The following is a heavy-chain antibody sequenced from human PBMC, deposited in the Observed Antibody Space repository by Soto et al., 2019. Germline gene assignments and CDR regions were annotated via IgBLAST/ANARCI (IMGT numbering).Heavy chain of an antibody. D-gene: IGHD6-19*01. CDR1: GFTFSSYA. J-gene: IGHJ6*02. Sequence: GGSLRLSCAASGFTFSSYAMHWVRQAPGKGLEWVAVISYDGSNKYYADSVKGRFTISRDNSKNTLYLQMNSLRAEDTAVYYCAREPAYSSGTPYYYYGMDVWGQGTTVTVSS. V-gene: IGHV3-30-3*01. CDR3: AREPAYSSGTPYYYYGMDV. CDR2: ISYDGSNK.